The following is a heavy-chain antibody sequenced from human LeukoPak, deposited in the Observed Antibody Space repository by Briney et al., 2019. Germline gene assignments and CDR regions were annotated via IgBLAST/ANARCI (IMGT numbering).Heavy chain of an antibody. V-gene: IGHV3-30*04. J-gene: IGHJ4*02. CDR3: ARMGVAYCGGDCYVFDY. CDR1: GFTFSSYA. D-gene: IGHD2-21*02. Sequence: GGSLRLSCAASGFTFSSYAMHWVRQAPGKGLEWVAVISYDGSNKYYADSVKGRFTISRDNSKNTLYLQMNSLRAEDTAVYYCARMGVAYCGGDCYVFDYWGQGTLVTVSS. CDR2: ISYDGSNK.